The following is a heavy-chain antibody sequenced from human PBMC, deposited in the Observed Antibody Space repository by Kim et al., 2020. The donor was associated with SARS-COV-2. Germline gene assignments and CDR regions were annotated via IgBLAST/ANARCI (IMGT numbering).Heavy chain of an antibody. Sequence: SVKVSCKASGGTFSSYAISWVRQAPGQGLEWMGGIIPIFGTANYAQKFQGRVTITADESTSTAYMELSSLRSEDTAVYYCARDRPLRFLEWLYRGSLARSQRYYYYYAMDVWGQGTTVTVSS. CDR3: ARDRPLRFLEWLYRGSLARSQRYYYYYAMDV. D-gene: IGHD3-3*01. CDR1: GGTFSSYA. CDR2: IIPIFGTA. J-gene: IGHJ6*02. V-gene: IGHV1-69*13.